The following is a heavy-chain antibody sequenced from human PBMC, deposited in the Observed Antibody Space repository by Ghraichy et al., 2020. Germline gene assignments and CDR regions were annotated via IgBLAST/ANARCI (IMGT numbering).Heavy chain of an antibody. Sequence: GGSLRLSCAASGFTFSSYWMHWVRQSPGKGLVWVSRINSDGSSTSYADSVKGRFTISRDNAKNTLYLQMNSLRAEDTAVYYCARERIAVNWFDPWGQGTLVTVSS. J-gene: IGHJ5*02. D-gene: IGHD6-19*01. V-gene: IGHV3-74*01. CDR2: INSDGSST. CDR3: ARERIAVNWFDP. CDR1: GFTFSSYW.